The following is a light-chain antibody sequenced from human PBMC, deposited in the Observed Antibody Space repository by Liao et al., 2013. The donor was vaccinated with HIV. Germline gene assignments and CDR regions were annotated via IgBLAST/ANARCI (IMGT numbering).Light chain of an antibody. Sequence: SYELTQPPSVSVSPGQTASFTCSGDKLGDEYVSWYQQKPGQSPVAVIYQDTKRPSGIPERFSGSNSGNTATLTISGTQAMDEADYYCQAWDNTTVVFGGGTRLTVL. CDR1: KLGDEY. J-gene: IGLJ2*01. CDR2: QDT. V-gene: IGLV3-1*01. CDR3: QAWDNTTVV.